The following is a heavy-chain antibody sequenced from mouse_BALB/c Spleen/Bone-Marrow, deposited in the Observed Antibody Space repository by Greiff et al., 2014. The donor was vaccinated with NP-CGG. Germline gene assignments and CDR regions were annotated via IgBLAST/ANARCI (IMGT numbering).Heavy chain of an antibody. CDR2: IWADGST. Sequence: VQLQQSGPGLVAPSQSLSISCTVSGFSLTSYGVHWVRQPPGEGLEWLGVIWADGSTNYNSALMSRLNISKDNSKSQVFLKMNSLQTDDTAMYYCARITTATGAMDYWGQGTSVTVSS. V-gene: IGHV2-9*02. CDR1: GFSLTSYG. CDR3: ARITTATGAMDY. J-gene: IGHJ4*01. D-gene: IGHD1-2*01.